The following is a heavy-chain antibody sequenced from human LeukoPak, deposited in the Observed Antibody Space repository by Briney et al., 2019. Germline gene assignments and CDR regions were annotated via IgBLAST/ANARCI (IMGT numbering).Heavy chain of an antibody. J-gene: IGHJ5*02. V-gene: IGHV4-38-2*02. CDR3: ARGRFLQWLST. CDR2: IYHSGST. CDR1: NYSISSGYY. D-gene: IGHD3-3*01. Sequence: PSETLSLTCTVSNYSISSGYYWDWIRQPPGKGLEWIGSIYHSGSTYYNPSLKSRVTISVDTSKNEFSLKLSSVTAADTAVYYCARGRFLQWLSTWGQGTLVTVS.